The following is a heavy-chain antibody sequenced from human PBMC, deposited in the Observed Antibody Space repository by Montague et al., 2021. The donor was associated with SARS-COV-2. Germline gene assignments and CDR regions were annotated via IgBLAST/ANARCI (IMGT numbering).Heavy chain of an antibody. Sequence: ETLSLTCSVSGGSFDSDNFFWGWIRQPPGKRLEWIGVISNGGRTFDNPPLKSRVTISVHTSRNQLSLNVKSVTAADTAVYYCARHRRYDVVTYYPDFWGQGILVTVSS. CDR1: GGSFDSDNFF. J-gene: IGHJ4*02. D-gene: IGHD3-9*01. CDR2: ISNGGRT. CDR3: ARHRRYDVVTYYPDF. V-gene: IGHV4-39*01.